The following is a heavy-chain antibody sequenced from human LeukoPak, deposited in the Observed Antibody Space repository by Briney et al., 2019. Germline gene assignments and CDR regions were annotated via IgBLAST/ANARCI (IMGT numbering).Heavy chain of an antibody. Sequence: NPSETLSLTCTVSGGSISSYYGSWIRQPPGKGLERIGYIYYSGSTNYNPSLKSRVTISVDTSKNQFSLKLSSVTAADTAVYYCARGLNGHGALVCAFDIWGQGTMVTVSS. J-gene: IGHJ3*02. CDR3: ARGLNGHGALVCAFDI. CDR1: GGSISSYY. V-gene: IGHV4-59*01. CDR2: IYYSGST. D-gene: IGHD5/OR15-5a*01.